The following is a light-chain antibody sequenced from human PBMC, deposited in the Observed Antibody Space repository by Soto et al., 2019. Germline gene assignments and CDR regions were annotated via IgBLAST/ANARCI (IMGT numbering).Light chain of an antibody. J-gene: IGLJ1*01. Sequence: SGLTPPPPPSRSPGPARTLSCPGTRKYVGGYNYVSWYQQHPGKAPKLMIYEVTKRPSGVPDRFSGSKSGNTASLTVSGLQAEDEADYYCSSYAGSNPYVFGTGTKVTVL. CDR2: EVT. CDR1: RKYVGGYNY. V-gene: IGLV2-8*01. CDR3: SSYAGSNPYV.